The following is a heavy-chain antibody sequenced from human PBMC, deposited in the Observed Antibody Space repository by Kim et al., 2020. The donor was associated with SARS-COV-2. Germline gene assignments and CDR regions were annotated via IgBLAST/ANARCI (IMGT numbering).Heavy chain of an antibody. D-gene: IGHD3-10*01. CDR1: GFTFSSYA. CDR2: ISSNGGST. CDR3: VKGLLLWFGELHPDY. Sequence: GGSLRLSCSASGFTFSSYAMHWVRQAPGKGLEYVSAISSNGGSTYYADSVKGRFTISRDNSKNTLYLQMSSLRAEDTAVYYCVKGLLLWFGELHPDYWGQGTLVTVSS. V-gene: IGHV3-64D*06. J-gene: IGHJ4*02.